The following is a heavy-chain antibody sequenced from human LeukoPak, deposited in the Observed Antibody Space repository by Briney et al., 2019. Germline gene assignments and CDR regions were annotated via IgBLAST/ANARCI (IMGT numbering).Heavy chain of an antibody. CDR2: MYYRGST. D-gene: IGHD1-1*01. J-gene: IGHJ6*02. CDR1: GGSINSSSYY. Sequence: SETLSLTCTVSGGSINSSSYYWGWVRQPPGKGLEGIGSMYYRGSTYYNPSLKSRVTISVDTSKNQFSLKLSSVTAADTAVYYCARDAGHQLSRRNYYAMDVWGQGTTVTVS. V-gene: IGHV4-39*07. CDR3: ARDAGHQLSRRNYYAMDV.